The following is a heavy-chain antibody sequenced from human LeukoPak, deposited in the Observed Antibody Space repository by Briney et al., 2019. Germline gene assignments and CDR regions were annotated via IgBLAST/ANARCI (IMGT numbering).Heavy chain of an antibody. CDR2: IIPILGIA. CDR1: GGTFSSYA. V-gene: IGHV1-69*04. J-gene: IGHJ6*02. CDR3: AVSPYGYYGMDV. Sequence: SVKVSCKASGGTFSSYAISWVRQAPGQGLEWMGRIIPILGIANYARKFQGRVTITADKSTSTAYMELSSLRSEDTAVYYCAVSPYGYYGMDVWGQGTTVTVSS. D-gene: IGHD2-21*01.